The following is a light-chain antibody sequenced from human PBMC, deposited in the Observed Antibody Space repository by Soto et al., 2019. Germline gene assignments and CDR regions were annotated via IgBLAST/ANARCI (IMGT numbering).Light chain of an antibody. J-gene: IGKJ1*01. Sequence: DIVMTQSPLSLPVTPGEPASISGRSSQSLLHSNGYNYLDWYLQKPGQSPQLLIYLGSNRASGVPDRFSGSGSGTDFTLKISRVEAVDVGVYYCMQPLQSWTFGQGTKVEIK. CDR1: QSLLHSNGYNY. CDR2: LGS. V-gene: IGKV2-28*01. CDR3: MQPLQSWT.